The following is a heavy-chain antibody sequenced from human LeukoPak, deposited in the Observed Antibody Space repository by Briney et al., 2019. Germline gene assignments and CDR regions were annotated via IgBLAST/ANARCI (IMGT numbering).Heavy chain of an antibody. V-gene: IGHV3-23*01. J-gene: IGHJ6*03. CDR1: GFTFSSYA. CDR2: ISGSGGST. Sequence: GGSLRLSCAASGFTFSSYAMSWVRQAPGKGLEWVSAISGSGGSTYYADSVKGRFTISRDNSKNTLYLQMHSLRAEDTAVYYCAKNYRPWEPHGYYYYYMDVWGKGTTVTVSS. CDR3: AKNYRPWEPHGYYYYYMDV. D-gene: IGHD1-26*01.